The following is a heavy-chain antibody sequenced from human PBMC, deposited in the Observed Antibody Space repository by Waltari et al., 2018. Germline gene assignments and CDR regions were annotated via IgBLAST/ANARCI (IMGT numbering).Heavy chain of an antibody. CDR3: AKAEGRFLEWLLSVDY. V-gene: IGHV3-30*02. CDR1: GFTFSSYG. CDR2: IRYDGSNK. D-gene: IGHD3-3*01. J-gene: IGHJ4*02. Sequence: QVQLVESGGGVVQPGGSLRLSCAASGFTFSSYGMHWVRQAPGKGLAWVAFIRYDGSNKYYADSVKGRFTISRDNSKNTLYLQMNSLRAEDTAVYYCAKAEGRFLEWLLSVDYWGQGTLVTVSS.